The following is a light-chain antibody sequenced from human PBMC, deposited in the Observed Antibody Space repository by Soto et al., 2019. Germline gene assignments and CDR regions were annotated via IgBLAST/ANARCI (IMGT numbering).Light chain of an antibody. J-gene: IGLJ2*01. Sequence: QSVLTQPPSVSGAPGQRVTISCTGSSSNIGAGHVVHWYQQFPGRAPNLLIYGSSNRPSGVPDRFSGSKSGTSASLAITGLQDEDEADYYCQSYDNTLSASVFGGGTKVTVL. CDR2: GSS. CDR1: SSNIGAGHV. V-gene: IGLV1-40*01. CDR3: QSYDNTLSASV.